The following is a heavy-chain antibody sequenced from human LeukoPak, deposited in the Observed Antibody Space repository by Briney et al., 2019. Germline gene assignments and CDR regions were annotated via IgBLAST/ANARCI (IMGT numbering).Heavy chain of an antibody. J-gene: IGHJ1*01. V-gene: IGHV1-69*05. Sequence: GASVTVSCKSSGGTFSSYAISWVRQAPGQGLEWMGGIIPIFGTANYAQKFQGRVTITTDESTSTAYMELSSLRSEDTAVYYCARGRVYCSSTSCSEWAEYFQHWGQGTLVTVSS. D-gene: IGHD2-2*01. CDR2: IIPIFGTA. CDR3: ARGRVYCSSTSCSEWAEYFQH. CDR1: GGTFSSYA.